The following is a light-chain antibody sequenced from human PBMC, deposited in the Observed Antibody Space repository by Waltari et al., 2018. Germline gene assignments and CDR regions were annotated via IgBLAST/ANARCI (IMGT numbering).Light chain of an antibody. CDR3: QQYGSSVLYT. Sequence: EVVLTQSPDTLSLSPGERATLSCRANQSLTKRYLAWYQQRPGQAPRLLIYGASSRAAGIPDRFSGSGSGTDFTLTISRLEPEDSAVYYCQQYGSSVLYTFGQGTKLEIK. CDR2: GAS. J-gene: IGKJ2*01. V-gene: IGKV3-20*01. CDR1: QSLTKRY.